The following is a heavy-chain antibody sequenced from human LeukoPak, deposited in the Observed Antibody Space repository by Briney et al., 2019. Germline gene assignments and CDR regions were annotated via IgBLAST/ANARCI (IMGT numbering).Heavy chain of an antibody. J-gene: IGHJ4*02. D-gene: IGHD2-15*01. CDR3: ATLRSVYYFDN. V-gene: IGHV3-23*01. CDR1: GFTFSSYA. CDR2: ISGSGGTT. Sequence: GGSLRLSCAASGFTFSSYAMTWVRQAPGKGPEWVSTISGSGGTTYYADSVKGRFTISRDNSKNTLYLQMSSLRADDTAVYYCATLRSVYYFDNWGQGTLVTVSS.